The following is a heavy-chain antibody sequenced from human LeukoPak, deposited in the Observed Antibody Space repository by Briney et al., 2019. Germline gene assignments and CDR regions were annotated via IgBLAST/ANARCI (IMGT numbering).Heavy chain of an antibody. CDR3: AKMPASSCGGDCYRHSYFDY. J-gene: IGHJ4*02. CDR2: FYTGGST. V-gene: IGHV3-53*01. D-gene: IGHD2-21*02. CDR1: GFTFDDYA. Sequence: GGSLRLSCAASGFTFDDYAMHWVRQAPGKGLEWVSVFYTGGSTYYTDSVKGRFTISRDNSKNTLYLQMNSLRADDTAVYYCAKMPASSCGGDCYRHSYFDYWGQGTLVTVSS.